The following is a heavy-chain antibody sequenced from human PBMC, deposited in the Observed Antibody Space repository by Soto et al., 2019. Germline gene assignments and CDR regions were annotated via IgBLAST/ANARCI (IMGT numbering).Heavy chain of an antibody. J-gene: IGHJ4*02. Sequence: ASVKVSCKASGCTFSSYAISWVRQAPGQGLEWMGWIIANNGNTNYAQKLQGRVTMTTDTSTSTAYMELRSLRSDDTAVYYCARSIAVAGTRAFDYWGQGTLVTVSS. D-gene: IGHD6-19*01. CDR1: GCTFSSYA. CDR2: IIANNGNT. V-gene: IGHV1-18*01. CDR3: ARSIAVAGTRAFDY.